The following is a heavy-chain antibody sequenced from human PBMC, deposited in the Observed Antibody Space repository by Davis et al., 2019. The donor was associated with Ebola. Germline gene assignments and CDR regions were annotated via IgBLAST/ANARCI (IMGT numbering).Heavy chain of an antibody. V-gene: IGHV3-11*04. D-gene: IGHD6-19*01. CDR1: GFTFSDYY. J-gene: IGHJ4*02. CDR2: ISSSGSTI. CDR3: ASRESSGWSGLDY. Sequence: PGGSLRLSCAASGFTFSDYYMSWIRQAPGKGLEWVSYISSSGSTIYYADSVKGRFTISRDNAKNSLYLQMNSLRAEDTAVYYCASRESSGWSGLDYWGQGTLVTVSS.